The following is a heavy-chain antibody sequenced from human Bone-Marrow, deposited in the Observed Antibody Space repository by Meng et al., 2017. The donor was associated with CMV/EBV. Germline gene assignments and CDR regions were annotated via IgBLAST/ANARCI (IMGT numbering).Heavy chain of an antibody. V-gene: IGHV3-7*01. CDR1: GFTFSSYE. D-gene: IGHD4-17*01. CDR3: ARDHRDYGDYIGYYGMDV. J-gene: IGHJ6*02. Sequence: GESLKISCAASGFTFSSYEMNWVRQAPGKGLEWVANIKQDGSEKYYVDSVKGRFTISRDNAKNSLYLQMNSLRAEDTAVYYCARDHRDYGDYIGYYGMDVWGQGTTVTVSS. CDR2: IKQDGSEK.